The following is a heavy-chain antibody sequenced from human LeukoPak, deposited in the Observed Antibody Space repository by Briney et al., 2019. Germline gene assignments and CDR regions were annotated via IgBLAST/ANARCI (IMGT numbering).Heavy chain of an antibody. V-gene: IGHV3-7*01. Sequence: GGSLRLSCAASGFIFSSYWMSWVRQAPGKGLEWVANIKQDGSEKYYVDSVKGRFTISRDNAKNSLYLQMNSLRAEDTAVYYCARAFSGYDFLDYWGQGTLVTVSS. CDR3: ARAFSGYDFLDY. D-gene: IGHD5-12*01. CDR2: IKQDGSEK. J-gene: IGHJ4*02. CDR1: GFIFSSYW.